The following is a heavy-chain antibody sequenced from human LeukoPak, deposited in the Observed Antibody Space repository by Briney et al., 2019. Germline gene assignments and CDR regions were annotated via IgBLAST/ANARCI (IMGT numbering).Heavy chain of an antibody. Sequence: SETLSLTCTVSGGSISSYYWSWIRQPPGKGPEWTGYIYYSGSTNYNPSLKSRVTISVDTSKNQSSLKLSSVTAADTAVYYCARVNYDSSGYFFDYWGQGTLVTVSS. CDR1: GGSISSYY. V-gene: IGHV4-59*01. CDR3: ARVNYDSSGYFFDY. J-gene: IGHJ4*02. D-gene: IGHD3-22*01. CDR2: IYYSGST.